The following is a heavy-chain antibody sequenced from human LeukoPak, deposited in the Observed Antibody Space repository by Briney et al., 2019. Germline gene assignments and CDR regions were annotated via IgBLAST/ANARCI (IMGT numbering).Heavy chain of an antibody. CDR2: ISSSSSTI. CDR1: GFTFSSYS. J-gene: IGHJ4*02. D-gene: IGHD6-19*01. V-gene: IGHV3-48*01. CDR3: ARDNIAVAGTHYFDY. Sequence: QSGGSLRLSCAASGFTFSSYSMNWVRQAPGKGLEWVSYISSSSSTIYYADSVKGRFTISRDNAKNSLYLQMNSLRAEDTAVYYCARDNIAVAGTHYFDYWGQGTLVTVSS.